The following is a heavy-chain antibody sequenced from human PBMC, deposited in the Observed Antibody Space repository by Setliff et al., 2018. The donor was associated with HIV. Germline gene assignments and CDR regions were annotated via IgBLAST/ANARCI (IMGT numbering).Heavy chain of an antibody. CDR1: GYSSTSYG. Sequence: ASVKVSCKASGYSSTSYGIAWVRQAPGQGLEWMGWISVYNGDTKYAQKLQDRVTMTIDTATRTAYMEVRSLRSDDSAVYYCARDFYDMGRWFGEFDAFDIWGQGTMVTVSS. D-gene: IGHD3-10*01. J-gene: IGHJ3*02. CDR3: ARDFYDMGRWFGEFDAFDI. CDR2: ISVYNGDT. V-gene: IGHV1-18*01.